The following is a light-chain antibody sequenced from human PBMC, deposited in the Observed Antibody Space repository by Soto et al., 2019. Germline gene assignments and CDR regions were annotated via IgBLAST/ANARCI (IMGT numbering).Light chain of an antibody. Sequence: DIVLTQSPGTLSVSPGERATLSCRASQSVSSSLAWYQQKPGQAPRLLIYGASTRATGIPARFSGRKSGTQFTLTIDSLQPEDFATYYCQQVKTYPRTFGGGTKGDIK. J-gene: IGKJ4*01. CDR2: GAS. CDR3: QQVKTYPRT. CDR1: QSVSSS. V-gene: IGKV3-15*01.